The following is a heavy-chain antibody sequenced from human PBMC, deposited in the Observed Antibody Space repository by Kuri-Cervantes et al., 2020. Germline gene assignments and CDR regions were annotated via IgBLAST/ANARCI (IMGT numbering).Heavy chain of an antibody. CDR2: ISSSSSYI. J-gene: IGHJ6*02. CDR3: AKDLYCSSTSCHTRLGDYGMDV. CDR1: GFTFSSYS. Sequence: GGSLRLSCAASGFTFSSYSMNWVRQAPGKGLEWVSSISSSSSYIYYADSVKGRFTISRDNAKNSLYLQMNSLRAEDTAVYYCAKDLYCSSTSCHTRLGDYGMDVWGQGTTVTVSS. D-gene: IGHD2-2*02. V-gene: IGHV3-21*01.